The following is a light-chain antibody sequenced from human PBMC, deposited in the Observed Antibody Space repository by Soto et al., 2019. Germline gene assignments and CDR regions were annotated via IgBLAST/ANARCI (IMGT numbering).Light chain of an antibody. CDR1: QSVSSSY. Sequence: EIVLTQSPGTLSLSPGERGTLSCRASQSVSSSYLAWYQQKPGQAPRPLIYGASSRATGIPDRFSGSGSGTDFTLTISRLEPEDFAVYYCQQYGSSSWTFGQGTKVEIK. CDR3: QQYGSSSWT. CDR2: GAS. J-gene: IGKJ1*01. V-gene: IGKV3-20*01.